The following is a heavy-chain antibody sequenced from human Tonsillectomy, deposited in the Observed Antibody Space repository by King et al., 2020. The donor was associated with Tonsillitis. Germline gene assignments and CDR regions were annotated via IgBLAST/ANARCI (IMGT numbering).Heavy chain of an antibody. CDR3: ATSSMSFRWYGDDFDY. CDR2: IYSGGGT. V-gene: IGHV3-66*01. CDR1: GFTVSNSY. D-gene: IGHD4-17*01. Sequence: VQLVESGGGLVQPGGSLRLSCAASGFTVSNSYMSWVRQAPGKGLEWVSVIYSGGGTYYADSVKGRFTISRDNSKNTLFLQMNSLRADDTAVYYCATSSMSFRWYGDDFDYWGQGTLVTVSS. J-gene: IGHJ4*02.